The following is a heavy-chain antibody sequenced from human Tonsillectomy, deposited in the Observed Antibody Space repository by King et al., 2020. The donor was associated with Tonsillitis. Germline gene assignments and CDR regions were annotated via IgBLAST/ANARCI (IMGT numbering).Heavy chain of an antibody. V-gene: IGHV3-21*01. Sequence: VQLVESGGGLVKPGGSLRLSCAASGFTFSSYSMNWVRQAPGKGLEWVSSISSSSSYIYYADSVKGRFTSSRDNAKNSLYLQMNSLRAEDTAVYYCARKYYDGRGGYRDDSYGKDVWGQGTTATVSS. D-gene: IGHD3-16*01. J-gene: IGHJ6*02. CDR3: ARKYYDGRGGYRDDSYGKDV. CDR1: GFTFSSYS. CDR2: ISSSSSYI.